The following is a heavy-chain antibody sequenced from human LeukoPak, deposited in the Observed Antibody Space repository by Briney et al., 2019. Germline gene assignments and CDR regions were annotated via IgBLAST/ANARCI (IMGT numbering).Heavy chain of an antibody. Sequence: SETLSLTCTVSGASISSSYWSWIRQPAGKGLEWIGRVYPTGITNYSPSLKSRVTMSVDTSKNQFSLKLSSVTAADAAVYYCARHYDFWSGYLYYFDYWGQGTLVTVSS. J-gene: IGHJ4*02. V-gene: IGHV4-4*07. D-gene: IGHD3-3*01. CDR1: GASISSSY. CDR3: ARHYDFWSGYLYYFDY. CDR2: VYPTGIT.